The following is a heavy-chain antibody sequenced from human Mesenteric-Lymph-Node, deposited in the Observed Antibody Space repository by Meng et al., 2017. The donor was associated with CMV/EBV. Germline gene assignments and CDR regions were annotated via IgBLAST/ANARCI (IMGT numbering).Heavy chain of an antibody. CDR3: ARGGETTRPLRNFDY. J-gene: IGHJ4*02. CDR2: ISSSGSTR. CDR1: AFTFSDYY. V-gene: IGHV3-11*01. Sequence: GESLKISCAASAFTFSDYYMTWIRQAPGKGLEWVSYISSSGSTRYYADSVEGRFTISRDNAKNSLHLQMNSLRAEDTAVYYCARGGETTRPLRNFDYWGQGTLVTVSS. D-gene: IGHD1-7*01.